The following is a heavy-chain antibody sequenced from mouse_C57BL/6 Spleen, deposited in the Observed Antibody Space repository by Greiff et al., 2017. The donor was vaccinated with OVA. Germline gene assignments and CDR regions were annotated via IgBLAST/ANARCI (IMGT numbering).Heavy chain of an antibody. D-gene: IGHD2-1*01. Sequence: EVKLMESGGGLVKPGGSLKLSCAASGFTFSSYAMSWVRQTPEKRLEWVATISDGGSYTYYPDNVKGRFTISRDNAKNNLYLQMSHLKSEDTAMYYCARDRGNYDAMDYWGKGTSVTVSS. CDR3: ARDRGNYDAMDY. CDR1: GFTFSSYA. J-gene: IGHJ4*01. V-gene: IGHV5-4*01. CDR2: ISDGGSYT.